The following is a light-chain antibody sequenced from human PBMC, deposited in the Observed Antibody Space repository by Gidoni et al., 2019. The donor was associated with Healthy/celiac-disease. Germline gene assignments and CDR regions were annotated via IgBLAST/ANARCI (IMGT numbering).Light chain of an antibody. J-gene: IGKJ1*01. V-gene: IGKV3-20*01. CDR3: QQYGSSPRT. CDR2: GAP. CDR1: QSGSSTY. Sequence: EIVLPQSPGTLSLSPGERATLSCRASQSGSSTYLAWYQQTPCPAPRLLIDGAPSRATGIPDRFSGSGSGKDFTLTSSRLEPEDCAVYYCQQYGSSPRTFGQGTKVEIK.